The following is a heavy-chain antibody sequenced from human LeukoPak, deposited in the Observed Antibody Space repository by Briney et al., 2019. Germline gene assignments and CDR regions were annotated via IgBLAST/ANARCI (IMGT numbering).Heavy chain of an antibody. CDR3: ARSGSGYYPYYYYGMDV. CDR2: INPNSGGT. J-gene: IGHJ6*02. Sequence: ASVKVSCKASGYTFTGYYMHWVRQAPGQGLEWMGWINPNSGGTNYAQKFQGRVTMTGDTSISTAYMELSRLRSDDTAVYYCARSGSGYYPYYYYGMDVWGQGTTVTVSS. V-gene: IGHV1-2*02. CDR1: GYTFTGYY. D-gene: IGHD3-22*01.